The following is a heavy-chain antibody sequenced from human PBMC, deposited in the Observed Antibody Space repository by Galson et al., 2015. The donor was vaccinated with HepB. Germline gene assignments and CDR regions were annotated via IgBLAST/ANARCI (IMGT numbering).Heavy chain of an antibody. V-gene: IGHV3-7*01. Sequence: SLRLSCAASGFTFSSYWMSWVRQAPGKGLEWVANIKQDGSEKYYVDSVKGRFTISRDNAKNSLCLQMNSLRAEDTAVYYCARDLLSLCSSTSCYASGWFDPWGQGTLVAVSS. CDR1: GFTFSSYW. CDR3: ARDLLSLCSSTSCYASGWFDP. D-gene: IGHD2-2*01. J-gene: IGHJ5*02. CDR2: IKQDGSEK.